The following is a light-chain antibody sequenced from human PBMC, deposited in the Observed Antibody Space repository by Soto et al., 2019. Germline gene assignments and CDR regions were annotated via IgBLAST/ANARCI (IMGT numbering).Light chain of an antibody. CDR2: AAS. V-gene: IGKV1-39*01. CDR3: QQSYSSPPT. J-gene: IGKJ1*01. CDR1: QSISNH. Sequence: DIQMTQSPSSLSASVEDRVIITCRASQSISNHLNWYQQKPGKAPKLLIFAASSLQSGVPSRFSGSRSEPDFTLTISSLQPEDFATYYCQQSYSSPPTFGQGTKVDSK.